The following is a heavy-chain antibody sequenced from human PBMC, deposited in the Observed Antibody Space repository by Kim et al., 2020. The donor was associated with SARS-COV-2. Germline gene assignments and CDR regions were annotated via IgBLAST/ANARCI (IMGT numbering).Heavy chain of an antibody. V-gene: IGHV3-23*01. D-gene: IGHD3-3*01. Sequence: GGSLRLSCAASGFTLTNNAMSWVRQAPGRGLEWVSTIRASAETTYYAGSVNGRFTISRDRANHTLYLQLNTPRADDPAVYYCAKVRVGSGRPFFDFCGQG. J-gene: IGHJ4*02. CDR2: IRASAETT. CDR3: AKVRVGSGRPFFDF. CDR1: GFTLTNNA.